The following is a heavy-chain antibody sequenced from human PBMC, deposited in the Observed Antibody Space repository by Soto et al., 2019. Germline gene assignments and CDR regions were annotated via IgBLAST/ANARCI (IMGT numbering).Heavy chain of an antibody. Sequence: EVELLESGGGLVQPGGSLTLSCAGSGFSFSAYAMSWVRQAPGKGLEWVSSISGIGVDKYYAGPVKGRFAISRDNSNNILFPQMSSLRVEDSAIYYCAKDMAFWGQGTLVTVSS. CDR1: GFSFSAYA. CDR2: ISGIGVDK. J-gene: IGHJ4*02. CDR3: AKDMAF. V-gene: IGHV3-23*01.